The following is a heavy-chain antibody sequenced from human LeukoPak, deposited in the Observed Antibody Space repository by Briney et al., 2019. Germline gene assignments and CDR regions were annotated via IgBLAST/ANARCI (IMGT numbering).Heavy chain of an antibody. J-gene: IGHJ6*02. CDR2: INSDGSST. CDR3: ARDCGGDCYYLYYYYYGMDV. V-gene: IGHV3-74*01. CDR1: GFTFSSYW. Sequence: GGSLRLSCAASGFTFSSYWMHWVRQAPGKGLVWVSRINSDGSSTSYADSVKGRFTIFRDNAKNTLYLQMNSLRAEDTAVYYCARDCGGDCYYLYYYYYGMDVWGQGTTVTVSS. D-gene: IGHD2-21*02.